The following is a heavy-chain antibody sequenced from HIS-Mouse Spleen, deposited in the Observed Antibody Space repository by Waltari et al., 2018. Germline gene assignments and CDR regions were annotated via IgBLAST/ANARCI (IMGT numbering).Heavy chain of an antibody. CDR2: IKPNRGCT. Sequence: QVQLVQSGAEVKKPGASVKVSCKASGYTFTGYYMPWVRQAPGKGLEWMGWIKPNRGCTNYAQKFQGRVTMTRDTSISTAYMELSRLRSDDTAVYYGARSPRAAFDIWGQGTMVTVSS. V-gene: IGHV1-2*02. J-gene: IGHJ3*02. CDR3: ARSPRAAFDI. CDR1: GYTFTGYY.